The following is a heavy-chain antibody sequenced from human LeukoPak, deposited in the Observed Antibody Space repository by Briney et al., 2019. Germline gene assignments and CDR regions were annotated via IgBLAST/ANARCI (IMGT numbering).Heavy chain of an antibody. V-gene: IGHV4-59*08. J-gene: IGHJ3*02. CDR2: IYYSGNT. D-gene: IGHD2-2*01. CDR3: VRQPSATAAFDI. CDR1: GGSINSYY. Sequence: SETLSLTCAVFGGSINSYYWSWIRQPPGKGLEWIGYIYYSGNTNYNPSFKSRVTISVDTSKNQSSLKLSSVTAADTAIYYCVRQPSATAAFDIWGQGTMVTVSS.